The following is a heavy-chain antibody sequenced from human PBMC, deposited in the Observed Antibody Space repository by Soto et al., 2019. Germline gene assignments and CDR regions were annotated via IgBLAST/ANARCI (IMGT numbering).Heavy chain of an antibody. J-gene: IGHJ4*02. Sequence: EVQLVESGGGLVQPGGSLRLSCAASGFTFSNFRMNWVRQAPGKGLEWVSHINTRSSTSTATYYADSVRGRFTISRDDAKTSLYREMNTLTGDYTAVYYSARQVYSVVTALDYWGRGTLVTVSS. CDR3: ARQVYSVVTALDY. CDR1: GFTFSNFR. V-gene: IGHV3-48*01. D-gene: IGHD2-21*02. CDR2: INTRSSTSTAT.